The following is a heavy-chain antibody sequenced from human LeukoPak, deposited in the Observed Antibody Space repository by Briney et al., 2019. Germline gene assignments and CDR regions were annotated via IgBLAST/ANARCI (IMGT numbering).Heavy chain of an antibody. V-gene: IGHV3-21*01. D-gene: IGHD1-26*01. CDR1: GFTFSSYS. CDR3: ARVRVVIVGGWFDP. CDR2: ISSSSSYI. J-gene: IGHJ5*02. Sequence: GGSLRLSCAASGFTFSSYSMNWVRQAPGKGLEWVSSISSSSSYIYYADSVKGRFTISRDNAKNSLYLQMNSLRAEDTAVYYCARVRVVIVGGWFDPWGQGTLVTVSS.